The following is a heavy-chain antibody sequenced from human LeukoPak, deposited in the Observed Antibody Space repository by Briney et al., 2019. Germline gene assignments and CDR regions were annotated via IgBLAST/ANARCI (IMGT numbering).Heavy chain of an antibody. CDR3: ARHRGDNSNPRYYFYYMDV. Sequence: SETLSLTCSVSGHSLSSGYYWGWIRQPPGKGLGWIGTMYHRGSTYYNTSLKSRVTMSGDTSKNHFSLKLSSVIAADAAVYYCARHRGDNSNPRYYFYYMDVWGKGTTVTVSS. CDR1: GHSLSSGYY. D-gene: IGHD4-11*01. J-gene: IGHJ6*03. V-gene: IGHV4-38-2*01. CDR2: MYHRGST.